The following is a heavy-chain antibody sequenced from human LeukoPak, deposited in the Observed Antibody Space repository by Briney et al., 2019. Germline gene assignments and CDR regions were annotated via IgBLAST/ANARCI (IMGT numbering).Heavy chain of an antibody. D-gene: IGHD3-10*01. J-gene: IGHJ4*02. CDR1: GFTFSSYA. CDR3: AKAGSGFGELYYIGPFDY. CDR2: ISGSGGST. Sequence: PGGSLRLSCAASGFTFSSYAMSWVRQAPGKGLEWVPAISGSGGSTYYADSVKGRFTISRDNSKNTLYLQMNSLRAEDTAVYYCAKAGSGFGELYYIGPFDYWGQGTLVTVSS. V-gene: IGHV3-23*01.